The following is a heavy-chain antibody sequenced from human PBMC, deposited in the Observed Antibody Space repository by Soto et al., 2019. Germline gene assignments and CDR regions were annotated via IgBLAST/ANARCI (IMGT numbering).Heavy chain of an antibody. CDR1: GGSVTNSSYY. Sequence: SETLSLTCTVSGGSVTNSSYYWGWIRQSPGKGLEWIGSVYYRGRSYSKSSVKSRVTISVDTSKNRFSLSLNSVTASETAVYFCVSQRTTVPTQAYFDYWGPGAMVTVSS. J-gene: IGHJ4*02. CDR3: VSQRTTVPTQAYFDY. V-gene: IGHV4-39*01. D-gene: IGHD4-17*01. CDR2: VYYRGRS.